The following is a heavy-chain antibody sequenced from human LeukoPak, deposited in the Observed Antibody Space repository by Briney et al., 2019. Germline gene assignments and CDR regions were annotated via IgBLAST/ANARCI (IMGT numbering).Heavy chain of an antibody. CDR1: GGTFSSYA. CDR2: IIPILGIA. CDR3: ARDEDGSGYYYYYYGMDV. J-gene: IGHJ6*02. Sequence: ASVKVSCKASGGTFSSYAISWVRQAPGQGLEWVGRIIPILGIANYAQKFQGRVTITADKSTSTAYMELSSLRSEDTAVYYCARDEDGSGYYYYYYGMDVWGQGTTVTVSS. D-gene: IGHD3-22*01. V-gene: IGHV1-69*04.